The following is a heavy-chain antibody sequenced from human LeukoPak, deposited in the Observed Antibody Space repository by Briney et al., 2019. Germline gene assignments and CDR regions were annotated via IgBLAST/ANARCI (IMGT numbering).Heavy chain of an antibody. D-gene: IGHD3-22*01. CDR1: GGSISSYF. V-gene: IGHV4-59*01. Sequence: SETLSLTCTVSGGSISSYFWTWIWQPPGKGLEWIGYIYYSGSTNYNPSLKSRVTISIDTSKNQLSLKLSSVTAADTAVYYCARDWEDSSGYLGDYWGQGTLVTVSS. CDR2: IYYSGST. CDR3: ARDWEDSSGYLGDY. J-gene: IGHJ4*02.